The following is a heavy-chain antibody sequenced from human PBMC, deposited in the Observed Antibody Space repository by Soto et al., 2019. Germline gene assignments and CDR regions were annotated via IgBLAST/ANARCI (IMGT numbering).Heavy chain of an antibody. CDR2: ISHSGGST. Sequence: GGSLRLSCAASGFTFSSYGMNWVRQAPGKGLEWVSGISHSGGSTHYPDSLKGRFTISRDNSKNTVYLEMNSLRAEDTAVYFCVKVAIGYTAAAGFDYWGQGTLVTVSS. J-gene: IGHJ4*02. D-gene: IGHD6-13*01. CDR3: VKVAIGYTAAAGFDY. V-gene: IGHV3-23*01. CDR1: GFTFSSYG.